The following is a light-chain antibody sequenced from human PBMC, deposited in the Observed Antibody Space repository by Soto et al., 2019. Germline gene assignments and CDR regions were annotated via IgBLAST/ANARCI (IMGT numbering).Light chain of an antibody. J-gene: IGKJ2*01. CDR1: QSITTH. Sequence: DIQMTQSPSSLSASVGDRVTMTCRASQSITTHVNWYQQKPGKAPKLLIYAASILQSGVPSRFSGSGSCTDFTLTISSLQPEDFATYFCQQSYSTPTPPTFGHGTKVEIK. CDR2: AAS. CDR3: QQSYSTPTPPT. V-gene: IGKV1-39*01.